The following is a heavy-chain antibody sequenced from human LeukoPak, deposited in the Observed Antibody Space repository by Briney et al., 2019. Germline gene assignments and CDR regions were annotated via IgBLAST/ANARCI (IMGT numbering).Heavy chain of an antibody. CDR3: AKDWSRGYCSSTSCQNLYYLDY. J-gene: IGHJ4*02. D-gene: IGHD2-2*01. CDR1: GFTFSSYA. CDR2: ISGSGTNT. V-gene: IGHV3-23*01. Sequence: PGGSLRLSCAASGFTFSSYAMSWVRQAPGKGLEWVSAISGSGTNTYYADSVKGRFTISRDNSKNTLFLQMNSLRAEDTAVYYCAKDWSRGYCSSTSCQNLYYLDYWGQGTLVTVSS.